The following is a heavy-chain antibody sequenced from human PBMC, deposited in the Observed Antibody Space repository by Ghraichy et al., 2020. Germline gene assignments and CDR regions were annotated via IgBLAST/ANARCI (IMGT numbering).Heavy chain of an antibody. Sequence: SETLSLTCAVYGGSFSGYYWSWIRQPPGKGLEWIGEINHSGSTNYNPSLKSRVTISVDTSKNQFSLKLSSVTAADTAVYYCARTPGRRRNPSTVTTKTGGMDVWGQGTTVTVSS. CDR1: GGSFSGYY. V-gene: IGHV4-34*01. CDR3: ARTPGRRRNPSTVTTKTGGMDV. CDR2: INHSGST. D-gene: IGHD4-17*01. J-gene: IGHJ6*02.